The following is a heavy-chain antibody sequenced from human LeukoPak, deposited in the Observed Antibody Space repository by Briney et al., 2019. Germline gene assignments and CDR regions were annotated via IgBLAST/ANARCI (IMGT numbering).Heavy chain of an antibody. V-gene: IGHV4-59*01. J-gene: IGHJ6*03. D-gene: IGHD6-13*01. Sequence: SETLSLTCTVSGGSISSYYWSWIRQPPGKGLEWIGYIYYSGSTNYNPSLKSRLTISVDTSKNQFSLKLSSVTAANTAVYYCARTTEAHSWRTRYYDYYMDVWGKGTTVAVSS. CDR3: ARTTEAHSWRTRYYDYYMDV. CDR1: GGSISSYY. CDR2: IYYSGST.